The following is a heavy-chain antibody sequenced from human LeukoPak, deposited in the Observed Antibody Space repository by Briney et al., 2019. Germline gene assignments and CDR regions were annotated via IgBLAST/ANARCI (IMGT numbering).Heavy chain of an antibody. CDR1: GFTFCDHY. D-gene: IGHD2-2*01. V-gene: IGHV3-72*01. CDR2: IRNKAKSYTT. Sequence: GGSLRLAYAASGFTFCDHYRYWVRQAPGKGLEWVGRIRNKAKSYTTEYAASVKGRFTISRDDSKNTLYLQMNSLKTEDTAVYYSARVVPAVGSYYFDCLGPGTLVTVSS. J-gene: IGHJ4*02. CDR3: ARVVPAVGSYYFDC.